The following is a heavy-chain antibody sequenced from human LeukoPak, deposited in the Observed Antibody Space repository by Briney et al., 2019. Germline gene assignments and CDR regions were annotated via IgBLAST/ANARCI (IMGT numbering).Heavy chain of an antibody. D-gene: IGHD6-13*01. CDR2: INPNSGGT. CDR1: GYTFTGYY. V-gene: IGHV1-2*02. CDR3: ARETSIAAAGMDV. J-gene: IGHJ6*02. Sequence: ASVKVSCKASGYTFTGYYMHWVRQAPGQGLEWMGWINPNSGGTNYAQKFQGRVTMTRDTSISTAYMELSRLRSDDTAVYYCARETSIAAAGMDVWDQGTTVTVSS.